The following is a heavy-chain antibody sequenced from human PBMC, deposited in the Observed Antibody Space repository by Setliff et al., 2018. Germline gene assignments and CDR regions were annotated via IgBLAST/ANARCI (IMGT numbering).Heavy chain of an antibody. CDR3: ARGIAARPGMGFDY. D-gene: IGHD6-6*01. J-gene: IGHJ4*02. Sequence: GGSLRLSCAASGFTFSSYVMHWVRQAPGKGLVWVSRINSDGSSTSYADSVKGRFTISRDNAKNTLYLQMNSLRAEDTAVYYCARGIAARPGMGFDYWGQGTLVTVSS. CDR2: INSDGSST. CDR1: GFTFSSYV. V-gene: IGHV3-74*01.